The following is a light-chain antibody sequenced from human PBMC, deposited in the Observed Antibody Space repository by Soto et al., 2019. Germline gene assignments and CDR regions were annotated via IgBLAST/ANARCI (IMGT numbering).Light chain of an antibody. Sequence: QSALTQPASVSGSPGQSITIPCTGTSSDVGSYNYVSWYQQYPGKAPKLMIYDVSNRPSGVSYRFSGSKSGNTASLTISGLQAEDEADYYGSSYTTSSTHVVFGGGTQLTV. CDR2: DVS. CDR3: SSYTTSSTHVV. J-gene: IGLJ2*01. V-gene: IGLV2-14*01. CDR1: SSDVGSYNY.